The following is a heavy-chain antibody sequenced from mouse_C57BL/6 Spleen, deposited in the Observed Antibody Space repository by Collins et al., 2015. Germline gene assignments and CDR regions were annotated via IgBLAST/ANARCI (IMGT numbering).Heavy chain of an antibody. CDR3: AREGPPVNAMDY. J-gene: IGHJ4*01. CDR1: GYTFTDYW. D-gene: IGHD1-1*01. CDR2: IDTSDSYT. Sequence: QVQLQQPGAELVMPGASVKMSCKASGYTFTDYWMHWVKQRPGQGLEWIGAIDTSDSYTSYNQKFKGKATLTVDESSSTAYMQLSSLTSEDSAVYYCAREGPPVNAMDYWGQGTSVTVSS. V-gene: IGHV1-69*01.